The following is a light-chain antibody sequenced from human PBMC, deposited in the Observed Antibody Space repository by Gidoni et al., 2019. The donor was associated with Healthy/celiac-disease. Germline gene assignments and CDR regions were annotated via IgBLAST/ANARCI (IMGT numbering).Light chain of an antibody. CDR2: DAS. J-gene: IGKJ3*01. V-gene: IGKV3-11*01. Sequence: EIVLTQSPATLSLSPGERATRSCRASQRVSSYLAWYKQNPGQAPRLLIYDASNSATGIPARFSGSGSGTDFTLTISSLEPEDFAVHYCQQRSNWPVTFGPGTKVDIK. CDR1: QRVSSY. CDR3: QQRSNWPVT.